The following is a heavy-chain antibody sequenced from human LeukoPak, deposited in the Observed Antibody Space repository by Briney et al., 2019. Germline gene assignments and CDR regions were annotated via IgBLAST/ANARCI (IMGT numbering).Heavy chain of an antibody. D-gene: IGHD2-2*01. V-gene: IGHV3-30*02. CDR2: IRYDGSNK. CDR1: GFTFSSYG. J-gene: IGHJ4*02. CDR3: AKDRQLLSTYYFDY. Sequence: GGSLRLSCAASGFTFSSYGMHWVRQAPGKGLEWVAFIRYDGSNKYYADSVKGRFTISRDNSKSTLYLQMNSLRAEDTAVYYCAKDRQLLSTYYFDYWGQGTLVTVSS.